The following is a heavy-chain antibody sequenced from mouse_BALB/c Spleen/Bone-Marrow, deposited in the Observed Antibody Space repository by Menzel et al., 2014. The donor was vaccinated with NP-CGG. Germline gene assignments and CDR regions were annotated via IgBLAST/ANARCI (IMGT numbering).Heavy chain of an antibody. CDR1: GYTFTSNT. J-gene: IGHJ2*01. CDR3: AREATYYAYFDY. Sequence: QVQLQQSAAELARPGASVKMSCKASGYTFTSNTIQWVKQRPGQGLEWIGYINPTGGYTDYNQKFKDKTTLTADKSSSTAYMQLSSLTSEDPAVYYCAREATYYAYFDYWGQGTILTVSS. CDR2: INPTGGYT. D-gene: IGHD1-1*01. V-gene: IGHV1-4*02.